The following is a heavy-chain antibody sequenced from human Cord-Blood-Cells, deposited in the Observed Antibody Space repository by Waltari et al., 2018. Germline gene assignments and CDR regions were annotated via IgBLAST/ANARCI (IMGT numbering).Heavy chain of an antibody. CDR1: GYSTSSGYY. J-gene: IGHJ4*02. V-gene: IGHV4-38-2*01. CDR2: INHSGST. D-gene: IGHD1-26*01. Sequence: QVQLQESGPGLVKPSETPSLTCAVSGYSTSSGYYWGWIRQPPGKGLEWIGSINHSGSTYYNPSLKSRVTISVDTSKNQFSLKLSSVTAADTAVYYCARTSGSYYYWGQGTLVTVSS. CDR3: ARTSGSYYY.